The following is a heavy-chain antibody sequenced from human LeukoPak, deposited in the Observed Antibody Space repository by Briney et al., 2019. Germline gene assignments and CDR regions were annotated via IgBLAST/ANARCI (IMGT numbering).Heavy chain of an antibody. CDR2: IYHSGST. J-gene: IGHJ4*02. V-gene: IGHV4-38-2*01. D-gene: IGHD6-13*01. Sequence: KPSETLSLTCAVSGYSISSGYYWGWIRQPPGKGLEWIGSIYHSGSTYYNPSLKSRVTISVDMSKNQFSLKLSSVTAADTAVYYCARGGQQLVLDFDYWGQGTLVTVSS. CDR1: GYSISSGYY. CDR3: ARGGQQLVLDFDY.